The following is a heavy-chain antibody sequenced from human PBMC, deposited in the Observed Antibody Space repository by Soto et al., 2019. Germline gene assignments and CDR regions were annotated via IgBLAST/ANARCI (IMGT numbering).Heavy chain of an antibody. Sequence: PGGSLRLSCAASGFTFSSYAVSWVRQAPGKGLEWVSAISGSGGSTYYADSVKGRFTISRDNSKNTLYLQMNSLRAEDTAVYYCVRNRGRKSDIVVVVAAKIWYFDYWGQGTLVTVSS. CDR2: ISGSGGST. CDR3: VRNRGRKSDIVVVVAAKIWYFDY. D-gene: IGHD2-15*01. CDR1: GFTFSSYA. V-gene: IGHV3-23*01. J-gene: IGHJ4*02.